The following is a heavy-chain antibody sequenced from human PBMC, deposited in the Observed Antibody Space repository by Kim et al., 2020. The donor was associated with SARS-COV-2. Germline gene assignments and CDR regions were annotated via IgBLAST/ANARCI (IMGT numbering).Heavy chain of an antibody. J-gene: IGHJ4*02. D-gene: IGHD2-2*03. V-gene: IGHV3-23*01. Sequence: GGSLRLSCTTSGFTFTVYAMSWVRQAPGKVLEWVSSIDGSDGTTYYVDSVKGRFTISRDNSKNTLYLQMNSLRADDTAVYYCMKGGWGWIWDHWGQGTRV. CDR1: GFTFTVYA. CDR2: IDGSDGTT. CDR3: MKGGWGWIWDH.